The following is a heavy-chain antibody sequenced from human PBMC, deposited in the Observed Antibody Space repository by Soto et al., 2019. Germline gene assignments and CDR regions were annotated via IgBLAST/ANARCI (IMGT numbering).Heavy chain of an antibody. Sequence: SETLSLTCTVSGGSISSSSFHWGWIRQPPGKGLEWIGSIYYSGSTYYSPSLKSRVTISVDTSKNQFSLKLSSVTAADTAVYYCAIRERPAGTDWRFDPWGQGTLVT. CDR1: GGSISSSSFH. CDR2: IYYSGST. CDR3: AIRERPAGTDWRFDP. V-gene: IGHV4-39*01. D-gene: IGHD6-13*01. J-gene: IGHJ5*02.